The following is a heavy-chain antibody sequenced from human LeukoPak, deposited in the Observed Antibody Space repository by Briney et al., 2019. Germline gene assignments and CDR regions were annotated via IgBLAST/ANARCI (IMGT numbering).Heavy chain of an antibody. Sequence: PGGSLRLSCAASGFTFSSYWMSWVRQAPGKGLEWVANIKQDGSEKYYVDSVKGRFTISRDNAKNSLYLQMNSLRAEDTAVYYCARDRSGARFYGYGYFDYWGQGTLVTVSS. CDR1: GFTFSSYW. CDR2: IKQDGSEK. V-gene: IGHV3-7*01. D-gene: IGHD5-12*01. CDR3: ARDRSGARFYGYGYFDY. J-gene: IGHJ4*02.